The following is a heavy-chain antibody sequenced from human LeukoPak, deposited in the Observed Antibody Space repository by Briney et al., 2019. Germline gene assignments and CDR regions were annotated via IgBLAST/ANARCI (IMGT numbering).Heavy chain of an antibody. CDR1: GFTFSTYA. J-gene: IGHJ6*02. V-gene: IGHV3-64*04. CDR3: AKDSATYGPDYYYYGLDV. Sequence: GGSLRLSCSASGFTFSTYAMHWVRQAPGKGPEYVAGISSNGGSTSNADSVKGRFTISRDNSKNSLYLQMESLGTADTALYYCAKDSATYGPDYYYYGLDVWGQGTTVTVSS. CDR2: ISSNGGST. D-gene: IGHD3-10*01.